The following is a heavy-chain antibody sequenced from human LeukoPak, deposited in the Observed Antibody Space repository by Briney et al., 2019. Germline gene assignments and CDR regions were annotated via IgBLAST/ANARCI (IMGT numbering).Heavy chain of an antibody. Sequence: YXWSWIRQPPGXGREGXGEINHSGSTNDNPSLKSRVTISVDTSKNQFSLKLSSVTAADTAVYYCARGGFSSSLGYYFDYWGQGTLVTVSS. CDR3: ARGGFSSSLGYYFDY. V-gene: IGHV4-34*01. J-gene: IGHJ4*02. CDR1: YX. D-gene: IGHD6-13*01. CDR2: INHSGST.